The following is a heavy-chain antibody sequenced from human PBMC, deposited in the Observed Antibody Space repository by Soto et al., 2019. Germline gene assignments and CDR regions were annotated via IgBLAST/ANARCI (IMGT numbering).Heavy chain of an antibody. D-gene: IGHD3-10*01. CDR2: INYSGRT. CDR1: GGSIRSSSYY. Sequence: SETLSLTCTVSGGSIRSSSYYWGWIRQPPGKGLECIGSINYSGRTYYNPSLKSRVTISVDTSKNQFSLKLSSVTAADTAVYYCARENNVLPGGYFDYWGQGTLVTVSS. CDR3: ARENNVLPGGYFDY. J-gene: IGHJ4*02. V-gene: IGHV4-39*07.